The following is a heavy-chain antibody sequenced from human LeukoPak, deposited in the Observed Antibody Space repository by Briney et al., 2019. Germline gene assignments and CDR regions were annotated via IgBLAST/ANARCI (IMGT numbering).Heavy chain of an antibody. Sequence: GGSLRLSCAASGFTFGTHAMTWVRQAPGKGLEWVSGMSGSGDTTYYADSVKGRFTISRDNSKNTLFLQMNSLRAEDTAVYYCAKLAGISGWYVYYFDYWGQGTLVTVSS. V-gene: IGHV3-23*01. CDR1: GFTFGTHA. D-gene: IGHD6-19*01. CDR3: AKLAGISGWYVYYFDY. CDR2: MSGSGDTT. J-gene: IGHJ4*02.